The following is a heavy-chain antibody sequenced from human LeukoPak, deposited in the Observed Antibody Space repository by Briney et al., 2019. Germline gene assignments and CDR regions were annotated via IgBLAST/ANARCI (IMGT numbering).Heavy chain of an antibody. CDR1: GFTVRSNY. D-gene: IGHD6-19*01. CDR2: INGNGRST. J-gene: IGHJ3*02. Sequence: GGSLRLSCAASGFTVRSNYMSWVRQAPGKGLEWLSTINGNGRSTYYADSVKGRFTISRDNSKNTLYLQMNSLRAEDTAVYYCAREGYSSGWYDERDAFDIWGQGTMVTVSS. V-gene: IGHV3-23*01. CDR3: AREGYSSGWYDERDAFDI.